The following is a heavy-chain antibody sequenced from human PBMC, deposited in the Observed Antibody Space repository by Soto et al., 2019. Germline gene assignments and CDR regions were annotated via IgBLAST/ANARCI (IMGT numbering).Heavy chain of an antibody. CDR3: ARNKNWNTLDD. V-gene: IGHV1-2*02. Sequence: QVQLVQSGAEVKKPGASVKVSCRASGYSFTAYYMYWVRQAPGQGLEWMGWIYPNSGGTNYAQNFQGRITLTRDTSISTAYLELSRLRSDDTAVYYCARNKNWNTLDDWGQGTLVTVST. D-gene: IGHD1-1*01. CDR2: IYPNSGGT. J-gene: IGHJ4*02. CDR1: GYSFTAYY.